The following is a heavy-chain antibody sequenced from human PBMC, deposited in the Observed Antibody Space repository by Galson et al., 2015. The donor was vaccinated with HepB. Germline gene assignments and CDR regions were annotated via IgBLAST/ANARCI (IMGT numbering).Heavy chain of an antibody. Sequence: SVKVSCKVSENTLTELSIHWVRQAPGKGLEWMGGFDLEGGEAMYAQKVQGRVTMTEDTFTDTAYMELSSLRPEDTAVYYCVIAPRRWGYWYFDLWGRGTLVAVSA. V-gene: IGHV1-24*01. CDR3: VIAPRRWGYWYFDL. CDR1: ENTLTELS. J-gene: IGHJ2*01. CDR2: FDLEGGEA. D-gene: IGHD1-14*01.